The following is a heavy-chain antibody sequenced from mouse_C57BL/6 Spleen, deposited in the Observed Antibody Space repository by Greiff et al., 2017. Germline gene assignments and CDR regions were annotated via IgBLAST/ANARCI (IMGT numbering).Heavy chain of an antibody. D-gene: IGHD1-1*01. J-gene: IGHJ4*01. CDR1: GFTFSDYG. Sequence: EVQLVESGGGLVKPGGSLKLSCAASGFTFSDYGMHWVRQAPEKGLEWVAYISSGSSTIYYADTVKGRFTISKDNAKNTLFLQMTSLRSEDTAMYYCAREGIYYYGSRPSMDYWGQGTSVTVSS. CDR2: ISSGSSTI. CDR3: AREGIYYYGSRPSMDY. V-gene: IGHV5-17*01.